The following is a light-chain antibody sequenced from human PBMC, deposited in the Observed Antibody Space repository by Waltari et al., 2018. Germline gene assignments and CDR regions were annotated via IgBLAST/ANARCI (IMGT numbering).Light chain of an antibody. V-gene: IGLV4-69*01. CDR2: VNSDGSH. CDR3: QTGGHGTGV. Sequence: LVLTHSPSASASLGASVKLTCTLSSGYSSNVIAWLQQQPGKGPRYLMKVNSDGSHRKGDDIPDRFSASNSGTEYYLTISSLQSEDEADYYCQTGGHGTGVFGGGTKLTVL. CDR1: SGYSSNV. J-gene: IGLJ3*02.